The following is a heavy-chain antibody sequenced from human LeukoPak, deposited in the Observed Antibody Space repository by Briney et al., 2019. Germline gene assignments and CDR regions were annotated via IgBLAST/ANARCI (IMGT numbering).Heavy chain of an antibody. V-gene: IGHV4-39*07. J-gene: IGHJ6*02. CDR2: IYYSGST. Sequence: SETLSLTCTVSGGSISSSSYYWGWIRQPPGKGLEWIGSIYYSGSTNYNPSLKSRVTISVDTSKNQFSLKLSSVAAADTAVYYCARVSNDYGGNSPLLGYYYYGMDVWGQGTTVTVSS. CDR3: ARVSNDYGGNSPLLGYYYYGMDV. D-gene: IGHD4-23*01. CDR1: GGSISSSSYY.